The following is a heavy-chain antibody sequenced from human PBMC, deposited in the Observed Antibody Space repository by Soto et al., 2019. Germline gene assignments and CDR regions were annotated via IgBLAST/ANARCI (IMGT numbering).Heavy chain of an antibody. V-gene: IGHV3-30-3*01. D-gene: IGHD4-17*01. Sequence: GGSLRLSCAASGFTFINYAMHWVRQAPGKGLEWVAVISYDGSNKYYADSVKGRFTISRDNSKNTMYLQMNSLSAEDTAVYHCARAQVKGTMTILWGQGTLVTVSS. CDR3: ARAQVKGTMTIL. CDR2: ISYDGSNK. J-gene: IGHJ4*02. CDR1: GFTFINYA.